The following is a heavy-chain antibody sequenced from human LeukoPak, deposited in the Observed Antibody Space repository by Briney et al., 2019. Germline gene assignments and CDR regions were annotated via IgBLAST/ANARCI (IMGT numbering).Heavy chain of an antibody. Sequence: SVKVSCKASGGTFSSYAISWLRQAPGQGLEWMGRIIPIFGTANYAQKFQGRVTITTDESTSTAYMELSSLRSEDTAVYYCARDDSGGYYSYYFDYWGQGTLVTVSS. J-gene: IGHJ4*02. D-gene: IGHD3-22*01. CDR1: GGTFSSYA. V-gene: IGHV1-69*05. CDR2: IIPIFGTA. CDR3: ARDDSGGYYSYYFDY.